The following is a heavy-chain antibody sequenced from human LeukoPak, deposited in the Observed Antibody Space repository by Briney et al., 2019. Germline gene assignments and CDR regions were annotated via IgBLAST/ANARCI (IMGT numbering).Heavy chain of an antibody. CDR2: IYSGGST. D-gene: IGHD6-19*01. J-gene: IGHJ4*02. Sequence: GGSLRLSCAASGFTVSSNYMSWVRQAPGKGLEWVSVIYSGGSTYYADSVKGRFTISRDNAKTSLYLQMNSLRAEDTALYYCARVHSSAWTYYFDYWGQGTLVTVSS. CDR1: GFTVSSNY. V-gene: IGHV3-53*01. CDR3: ARVHSSAWTYYFDY.